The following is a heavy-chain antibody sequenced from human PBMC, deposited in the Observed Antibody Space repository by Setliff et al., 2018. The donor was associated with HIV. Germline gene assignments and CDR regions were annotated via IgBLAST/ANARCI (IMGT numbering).Heavy chain of an antibody. CDR3: AKDRGRGNWLDP. CDR2: INPNSGNA. Sequence: ASVKVSCKASGYTFTGYYMHWVRQAPGQGLEWMGWINPNSGNAGYAQKFQGRVTITADKSTNTAYMELSSLRSEDTAVYYCAKDRGRGNWLDPWGQGTLVTVSS. V-gene: IGHV1-8*03. D-gene: IGHD1-26*01. J-gene: IGHJ5*02. CDR1: GYTFTGYY.